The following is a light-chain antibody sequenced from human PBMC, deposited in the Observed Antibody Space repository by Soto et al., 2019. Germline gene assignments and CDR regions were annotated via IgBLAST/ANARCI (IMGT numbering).Light chain of an antibody. J-gene: IGLJ2*01. V-gene: IGLV4-60*03. CDR1: SEHSKYI. Sequence: QTVVTQSSSASASLGSSVKLTCTLSSEHSKYIITWHQQQPGKAPRYLMMLEGSGSYNKGSGVPDRFSGSSYGAGRYLTISNLQSEDEADYYCETWDGNTVVFGGGTKVTVL. CDR3: ETWDGNTVV. CDR2: LEGSGSY.